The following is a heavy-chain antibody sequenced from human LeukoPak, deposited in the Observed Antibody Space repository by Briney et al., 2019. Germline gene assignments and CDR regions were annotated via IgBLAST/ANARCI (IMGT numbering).Heavy chain of an antibody. V-gene: IGHV1-18*01. CDR1: GYTFTSYG. CDR3: ARDYRYGSGSYHPANYYYYMDV. J-gene: IGHJ6*03. CDR2: ISAYNGNT. D-gene: IGHD3-10*01. Sequence: GASVKVSCKASGYTFTSYGISWVRQAPGQGLEWMGWISAYNGNTNYAQTLQGRVTMTTDTSTSTAYLELRSLRSDDPAVYYCARDYRYGSGSYHPANYYYYMDVWGKGTTVTVSS.